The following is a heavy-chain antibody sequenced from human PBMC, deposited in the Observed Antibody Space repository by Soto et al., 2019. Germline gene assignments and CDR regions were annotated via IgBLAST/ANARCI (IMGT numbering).Heavy chain of an antibody. J-gene: IGHJ4*02. CDR2: IYSTGTT. CDR3: AKDGKGSGSHYNSFGY. CDR1: GFTVGNNY. Sequence: EVQLVESGGGLIQPGGSLKLSCAASGFTVGNNYMSWVRQAPGQGLEWVSLIYSTGTTKYADSVKGRFTVSRDNAKNTLYLQMNSPRAEDQAVYYCAKDGKGSGSHYNSFGYWGQGTLVTVSS. V-gene: IGHV3-53*01. D-gene: IGHD3-10*01.